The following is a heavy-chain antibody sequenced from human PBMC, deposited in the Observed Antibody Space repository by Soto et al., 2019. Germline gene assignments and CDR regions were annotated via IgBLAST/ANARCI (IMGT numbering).Heavy chain of an antibody. CDR2: AHPSGTT. CDR1: GISISSNFW. V-gene: IGHV4-4*02. D-gene: IGHD6-19*01. J-gene: IGHJ4*02. CDR3: ARHVGVAGTRGFDY. Sequence: QVQLQESGPGLVKPSGTLSLTCAVSGISISSNFWWSWVRQPPGKGLEWIGEAHPSGTTNYNPSLESRVTISVDKSNNQLSLNLNSLTAADTAVFFCARHVGVAGTRGFDYWGQGVLVAVSS.